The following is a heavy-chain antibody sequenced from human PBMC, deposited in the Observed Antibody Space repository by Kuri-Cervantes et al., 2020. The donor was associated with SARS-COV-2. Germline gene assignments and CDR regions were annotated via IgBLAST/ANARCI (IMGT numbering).Heavy chain of an antibody. J-gene: IGHJ6*02. V-gene: IGHV3-21*01. CDR3: ARTTYGDYYWYGMDV. CDR2: ISSSSSYI. D-gene: IGHD4-17*01. Sequence: GGSLRLSCAASGFTFSSYSMNWVRQAPGKGLEWVSSISSSSSYIYYAESLKGRFTISRDNAKNSLYLQMTSLRAEDTAVYYCARTTYGDYYWYGMDVWGRGTTVTVSS. CDR1: GFTFSSYS.